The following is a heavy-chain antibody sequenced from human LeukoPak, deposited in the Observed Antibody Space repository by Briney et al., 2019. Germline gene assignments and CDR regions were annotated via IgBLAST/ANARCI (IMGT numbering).Heavy chain of an antibody. V-gene: IGHV3-30*02. CDR3: AKDRRIAVAGTDLDY. J-gene: IGHJ4*02. CDR2: IRYDGSNK. D-gene: IGHD6-19*01. Sequence: GGSLRLSCAASGFTFSSYGMHWVRQAPGKGLEWVAFIRYDGSNKYYADSVKGRFTISRDNSKNTLYLQMNSLRAEDTAVYYCAKDRRIAVAGTDLDYWGQGTLVTVSS. CDR1: GFTFSSYG.